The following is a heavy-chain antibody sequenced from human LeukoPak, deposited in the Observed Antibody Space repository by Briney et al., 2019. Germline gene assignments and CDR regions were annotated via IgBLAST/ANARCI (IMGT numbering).Heavy chain of an antibody. CDR2: IYSSGTT. V-gene: IGHV4-59*12. J-gene: IGHJ6*03. CDR3: ARESSGTYYDPLGYMDV. D-gene: IGHD3-10*01. CDR1: GGSISGYY. Sequence: SETLSLTCTVTGGSISGYYWSCSRQPPGQGLEWIGDIYSSGTTLYNPSLKNRVTMSVDTSRNQFSLKLSSVTAADTAVYYCARESSGTYYDPLGYMDVWGKGTTVTVSS.